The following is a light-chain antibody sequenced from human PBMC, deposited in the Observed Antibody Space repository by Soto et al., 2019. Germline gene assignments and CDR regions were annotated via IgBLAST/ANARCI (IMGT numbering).Light chain of an antibody. CDR1: QSLLHSDGYNY. CDR3: MHALEVPVT. J-gene: IGKJ5*01. Sequence: DLVMTQSPLSLPVTPGEPASISCRSSQSLLHSDGYNYLDWYLQKPGQSPRLLLYLGSKRASGDHDRLSGSGSGPDFTLNISRVEAEDVGVYYCMHALEVPVTFGQGTRLEI. CDR2: LGS. V-gene: IGKV2-28*01.